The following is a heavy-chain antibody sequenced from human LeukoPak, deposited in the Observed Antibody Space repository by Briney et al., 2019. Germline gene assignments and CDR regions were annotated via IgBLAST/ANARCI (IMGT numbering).Heavy chain of an antibody. J-gene: IGHJ4*02. CDR1: GGSISSYY. CDR3: ARAGIAVAGQCYFDY. D-gene: IGHD6-19*01. CDR2: IYYSGST. V-gene: IGHV4-59*01. Sequence: SETLSLTCTVSGGSISSYYWSWIRQPPGKGLEWIGYIYYSGSTNYNPSLKSRVTISVDTSKNQFSLKLSSVTAADTAVYYCARAGIAVAGQCYFDYWGQGTLVTVSS.